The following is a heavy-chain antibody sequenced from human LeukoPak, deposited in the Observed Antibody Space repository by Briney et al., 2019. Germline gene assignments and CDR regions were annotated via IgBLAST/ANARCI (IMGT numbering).Heavy chain of an antibody. D-gene: IGHD3-3*01. CDR3: AKDPDYDFWSGYYMPGAFDI. Sequence: GGSLILSCAASGFTFSSYAMSWVRQAPGKGLEWVSAISGSGGSTYYADSVKGRFTISRDNSKNTLYLQMNSLRAEDTAVYYCAKDPDYDFWSGYYMPGAFDIWGQGTMVTVSS. J-gene: IGHJ3*02. CDR2: ISGSGGST. V-gene: IGHV3-23*01. CDR1: GFTFSSYA.